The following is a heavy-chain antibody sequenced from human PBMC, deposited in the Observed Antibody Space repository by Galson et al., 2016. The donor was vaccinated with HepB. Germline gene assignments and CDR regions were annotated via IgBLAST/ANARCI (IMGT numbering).Heavy chain of an antibody. CDR2: IYYTGST. V-gene: IGHV4-39*01. D-gene: IGHD1-14*01. Sequence: SETLSLTCSVSGGSINSNNYYWAWIRQPPGKGLEWIGTIYYTGSTYYKPSLKSRVTISVDTSKNQFSLKLRSVTAADTAVYFCARRAVSNRAPEFDSWGQGTLVTVSS. CDR1: GGSINSNNYY. CDR3: ARRAVSNRAPEFDS. J-gene: IGHJ4*02.